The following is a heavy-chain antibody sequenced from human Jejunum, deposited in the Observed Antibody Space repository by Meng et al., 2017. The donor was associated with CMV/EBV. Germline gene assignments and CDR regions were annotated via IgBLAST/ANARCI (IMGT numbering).Heavy chain of an antibody. Sequence: TFSSHEINGVRQAPGKRLEWVSYIDGSGRSIYYADSVKGRLTISRDNAKKSVYLQMKSLRAEDTGVYYCARELGSRSPHYNRFDSWGQGTLVTVSS. CDR3: ARELGSRSPHYNRFDS. CDR2: IDGSGRSI. J-gene: IGHJ5*01. CDR1: TFSSHE. V-gene: IGHV3-48*03. D-gene: IGHD6-13*01.